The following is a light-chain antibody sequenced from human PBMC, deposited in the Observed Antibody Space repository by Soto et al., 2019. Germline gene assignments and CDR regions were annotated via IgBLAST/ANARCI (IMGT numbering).Light chain of an antibody. CDR2: EVT. CDR1: ISDAGSYNL. V-gene: IGLV2-23*02. J-gene: IGLJ3*02. Sequence: QSALTQPASVSGSPGQSITISCAGTISDAGSYNLVSWYQQYPGKAPKLMIYEVTKRPSGVSNRFSGSKSAAYTAFLTVSGLQAEDEADYYCCSYAGNSIWMFGGGTKLTVL. CDR3: CSYAGNSIWM.